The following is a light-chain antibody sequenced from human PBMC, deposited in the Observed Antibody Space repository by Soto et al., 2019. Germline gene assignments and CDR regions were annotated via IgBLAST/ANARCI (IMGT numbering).Light chain of an antibody. Sequence: IQLTQSPSSLSASVGDSVTITCRASQGITSYLAWYQQKPGKAPNLLIYGASTLQSGVPSRFSGSGSGTDFTLTINSLQSEDFAVYYCQRYNNWPLTFGGGTKVESK. CDR1: QGITSY. CDR3: QRYNNWPLT. V-gene: IGKV1-9*01. J-gene: IGKJ4*01. CDR2: GAS.